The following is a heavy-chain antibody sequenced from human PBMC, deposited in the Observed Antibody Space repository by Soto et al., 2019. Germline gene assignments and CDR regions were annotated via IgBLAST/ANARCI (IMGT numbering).Heavy chain of an antibody. J-gene: IGHJ6*02. V-gene: IGHV4-4*07. CDR2: IYTGGDT. CDR3: ASARRSRLIITVTRGYYYYYGMDV. CDR1: VGSISGYY. Sequence: PSEALSLTCFVSVGSISGYYWHWFRQSGKRLEWIGRIYTGGDTNYNPSLKSRVTMSVDKSKNQFSLKLSSVTAADTAVYYCASARRSRLIITVTRGYYYYYGMDVWGQGTTVTVSS. D-gene: IGHD4-4*01.